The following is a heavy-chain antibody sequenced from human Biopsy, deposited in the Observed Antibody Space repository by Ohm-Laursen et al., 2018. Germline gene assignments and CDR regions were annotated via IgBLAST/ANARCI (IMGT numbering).Heavy chain of an antibody. D-gene: IGHD2/OR15-2a*01. Sequence: GTLSLTCTVSGGSISSDYWSWIRQTPGKGLEWIGYIYSRGSTNYNPSLKSRVTISVDTSKNQFSLRLNSVTAADTAVYYCARATNSTGWPYYYFYGMDVWGQGTTVTVSS. CDR2: IYSRGST. V-gene: IGHV4-59*01. CDR3: ARATNSTGWPYYYFYGMDV. J-gene: IGHJ6*02. CDR1: GGSISSDY.